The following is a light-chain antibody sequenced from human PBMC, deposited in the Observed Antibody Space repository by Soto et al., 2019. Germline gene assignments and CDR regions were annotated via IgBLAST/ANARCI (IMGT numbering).Light chain of an antibody. Sequence: QSVLTQPPSASGTPGQRVTISCSGSSSNIGSNAVNWYQQLPGTAPKLLTYTFAQRPSGVPDRFSGSKSGTSASLAISGLQSEDEADYYCASWDVSLNAWVFGGGTKLTVL. CDR1: SSNIGSNA. CDR2: TFA. CDR3: ASWDVSLNAWV. J-gene: IGLJ3*02. V-gene: IGLV1-44*01.